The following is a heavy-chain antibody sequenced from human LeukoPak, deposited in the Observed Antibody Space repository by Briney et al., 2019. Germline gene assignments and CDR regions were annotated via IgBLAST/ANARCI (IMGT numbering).Heavy chain of an antibody. CDR1: GYSFTNYW. D-gene: IGHD3-10*01. J-gene: IGHJ4*02. CDR3: ARREGSGNFLIDY. CDR2: IQPSDSDT. Sequence: GESLKISCKGSGYSFTNYWIGWVRQMPGKGLEWMGIIQPSDSDTKYNPSFQGQVTISADKFTKTAYLQCSSLEASDTAMYYCARREGSGNFLIDYWGQGTLVTVSS. V-gene: IGHV5-51*01.